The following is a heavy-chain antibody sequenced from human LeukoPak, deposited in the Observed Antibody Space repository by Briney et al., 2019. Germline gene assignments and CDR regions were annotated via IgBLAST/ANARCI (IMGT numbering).Heavy chain of an antibody. CDR3: AREDIRLDYFDY. CDR1: GFTFSSHS. CDR2: ISSSSSYI. V-gene: IGHV3-21*01. J-gene: IGHJ4*02. Sequence: RTGGSLRLSCAASGFTFSSHSMNWVRQAPGKGLEWVSSISSSSSYIYYADSVKGRFTISRDDAKNSLYLQMNSLRAEDTAVYYCAREDIRLDYFDYWGQGTLVTVSS. D-gene: IGHD6-19*01.